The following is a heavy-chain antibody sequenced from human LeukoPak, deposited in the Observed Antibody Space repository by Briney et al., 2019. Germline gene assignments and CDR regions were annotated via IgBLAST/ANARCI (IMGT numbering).Heavy chain of an antibody. J-gene: IGHJ4*02. V-gene: IGHV3-48*02. CDR1: GFTFSSYS. CDR2: ISSSSTI. CDR3: ARQQWLSYYFDY. Sequence: GGSLRLSCAASGFTFSSYSMNWVRQAPGKGLEWVSYISSSSTIYYADSVKGRFTISRDNAKNSLYLQMNSLRDEDTAVYYCARQQWLSYYFDYWGQGTLVTVSS. D-gene: IGHD6-19*01.